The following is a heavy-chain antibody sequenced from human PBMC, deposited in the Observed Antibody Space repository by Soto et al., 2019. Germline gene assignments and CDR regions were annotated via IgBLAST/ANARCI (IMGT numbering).Heavy chain of an antibody. Sequence: GGSLRLSCAASGFTFSSFAMGWVRQAPGKGLEWVSSITSSSSYTYYADSVKGRFTISRDSSKNTVSLEMTSLRAEDTAVYYCAKGGRQWLVTSDFNYWGQGALVTVSS. CDR1: GFTFSSFA. J-gene: IGHJ4*02. V-gene: IGHV3-23*01. D-gene: IGHD6-19*01. CDR3: AKGGRQWLVTSDFNY. CDR2: ITSSSSYT.